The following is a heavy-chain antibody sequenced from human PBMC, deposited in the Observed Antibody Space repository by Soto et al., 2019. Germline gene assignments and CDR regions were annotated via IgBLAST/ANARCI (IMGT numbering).Heavy chain of an antibody. CDR2: IYHSGST. CDR3: ARTALYTYYYYGIDV. V-gene: IGHV4-4*02. J-gene: IGHJ6*02. D-gene: IGHD3-16*01. Sequence: SETLSLTCAVSGGSISSSNWWSWVRQPPGKGLEWIGEIYHSGSTNYNPSLKSRVTISVDKSKNQFSLKLSSVTAADTAVYYCARTALYTYYYYGIDVWGQGTTVTVSS. CDR1: GGSISSSNW.